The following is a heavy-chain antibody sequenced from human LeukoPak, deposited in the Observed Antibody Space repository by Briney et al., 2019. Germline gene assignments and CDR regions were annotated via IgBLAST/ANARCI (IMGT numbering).Heavy chain of an antibody. V-gene: IGHV3-23*01. CDR2: MSGSSGRT. CDR3: AKQRGALRENWFFDH. CDR1: GFTFSSFA. Sequence: PGGSLRLSCAASGFTFSSFAMSWVRQAPGKGLEWASRMSGSSGRTDYADSVKGRFTISRDNSKNTLFLQMNSLRGEDTAVYYCAKQRGALRENWFFDHWGQGTLVTVSA. J-gene: IGHJ4*02. D-gene: IGHD3-9*01.